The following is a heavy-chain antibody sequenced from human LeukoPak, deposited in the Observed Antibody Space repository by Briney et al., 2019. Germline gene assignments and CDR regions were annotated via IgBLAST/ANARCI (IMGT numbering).Heavy chain of an antibody. J-gene: IGHJ3*02. D-gene: IGHD6-6*01. CDR1: GFTFSSYS. CDR3: ARGSSGSSSSMSAFDI. Sequence: GRSLRLSCAASGFTFSSYSMNWVRQAPGKGLEWVSLISSSSSYIYYADSVKGRFTISRDNAKNSLYLQMNSLRAEDTAVYYCARGSSGSSSSMSAFDIWGQGTMVTVSS. V-gene: IGHV3-21*01. CDR2: ISSSSSYI.